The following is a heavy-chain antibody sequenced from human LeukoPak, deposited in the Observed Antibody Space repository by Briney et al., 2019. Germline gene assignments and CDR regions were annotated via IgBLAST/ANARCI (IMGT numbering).Heavy chain of an antibody. V-gene: IGHV3-33*01. CDR1: GFTFSSYG. Sequence: GGSLRLSCAASGFTFSSYGMHWVRQAPGKGLEGVAVIWYDGSNKYYADSVKGRFTISRDNSRNTLYLQMNSLRAEDTAVYYCASGLKGGGAFDIWGQGTMVTVSS. J-gene: IGHJ3*02. CDR2: IWYDGSNK. CDR3: ASGLKGGGAFDI. D-gene: IGHD3-10*01.